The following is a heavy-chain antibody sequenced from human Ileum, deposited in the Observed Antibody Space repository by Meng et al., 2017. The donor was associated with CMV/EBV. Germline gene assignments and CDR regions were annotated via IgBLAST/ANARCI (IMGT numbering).Heavy chain of an antibody. Sequence: GGSLRLSCAASGFTFSNCAMSWVRRAPGMGLEWVAAISGTGDDTYYADSVKGRFTISRDNSKNTMYVQMNSLRGDDTAIYYCAKFSGSSPFRGADYCTMDVWGQGTTVTVSS. J-gene: IGHJ6*02. V-gene: IGHV3-23*01. D-gene: IGHD6-13*01. CDR1: GFTFSNCA. CDR2: ISGTGDDT. CDR3: AKFSGSSPFRGADYCTMDV.